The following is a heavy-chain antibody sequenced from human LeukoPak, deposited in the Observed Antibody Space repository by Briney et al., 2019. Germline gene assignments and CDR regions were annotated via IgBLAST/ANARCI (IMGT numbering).Heavy chain of an antibody. Sequence: PSETLSLTCAVYGGSFSGYYWSWIRQPPGKGLEWIGEINHSGSTNYNPSLKSRVTISVDTSKNQFSLKLSSVTAADTAVYYCAREGLFNYYGFQGRGSYYMDVWGKGTTVTVSS. CDR1: GGSFSGYY. J-gene: IGHJ6*03. CDR3: AREGLFNYYGFQGRGSYYMDV. V-gene: IGHV4-34*01. D-gene: IGHD3-10*01. CDR2: INHSGST.